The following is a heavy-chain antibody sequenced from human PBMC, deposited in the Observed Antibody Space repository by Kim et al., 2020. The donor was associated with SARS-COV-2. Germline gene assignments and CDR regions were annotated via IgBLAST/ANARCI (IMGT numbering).Heavy chain of an antibody. J-gene: IGHJ4*02. CDR3: ANFPAAEAGTQNYFDY. D-gene: IGHD6-19*01. V-gene: IGHV3-23*01. Sequence: SVRGRFTITRDNTKSTLYLQMNSLRAEDTAVYYCANFPAAEAGTQNYFDYWGQGTLVTISS.